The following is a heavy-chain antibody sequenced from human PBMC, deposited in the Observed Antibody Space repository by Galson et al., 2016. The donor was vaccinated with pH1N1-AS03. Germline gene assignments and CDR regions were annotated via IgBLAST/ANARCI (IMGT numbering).Heavy chain of an antibody. V-gene: IGHV3-66*02. Sequence: SLRLSCAATGFTVSSGYHMSWVRQAPGKGLEWVSVIHPGGDTYNADSVKGRFTISRDNFENMGYLQMNSLRPEDTALYYCEGDEGFANGINVWGQGTTVTVSS. J-gene: IGHJ6*02. CDR3: EGDEGFANGINV. CDR1: GFTVSSGY. D-gene: IGHD3-3*01. CDR2: IHPGGDT.